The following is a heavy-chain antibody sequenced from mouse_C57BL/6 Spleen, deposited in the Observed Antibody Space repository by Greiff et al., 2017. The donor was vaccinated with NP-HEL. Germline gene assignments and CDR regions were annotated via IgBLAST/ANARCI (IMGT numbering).Heavy chain of an antibody. CDR1: GYTFTSYW. V-gene: IGHV1-52*01. CDR2: IDPSDSET. CDR3: ARNPGSSYVYYFDY. D-gene: IGHD1-1*01. Sequence: QVQLQQPGAELVRPGSSVKLSCKASGYTFTSYWMHWVKQRPIQGLEWIGNIDPSDSETHYNQKFKDKATLTVDKSSSTAYMQLSSLTSEDSAVYYCARNPGSSYVYYFDYWGQGTTLTVSS. J-gene: IGHJ2*01.